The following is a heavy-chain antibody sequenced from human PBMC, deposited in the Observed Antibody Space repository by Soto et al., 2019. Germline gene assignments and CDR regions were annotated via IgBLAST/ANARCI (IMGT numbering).Heavy chain of an antibody. D-gene: IGHD3-10*01. CDR3: ARLYGSGSYYPDPYYYGMDV. CDR2: SYYSGST. CDR1: GGSISSGDYY. V-gene: IGHV4-30-4*01. Sequence: QVQLQESGPGLVKPSQTLSLTCTVSGGSISSGDYYWSWIRQPPGKGLEWIGYSYYSGSTYYNPSLTSRVTISVVTSKYHFSLKLSSVTAADTAVYYCARLYGSGSYYPDPYYYGMDVWGQGTTVTVSS. J-gene: IGHJ6*02.